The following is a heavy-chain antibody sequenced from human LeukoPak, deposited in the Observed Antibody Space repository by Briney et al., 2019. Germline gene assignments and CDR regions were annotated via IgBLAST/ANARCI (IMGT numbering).Heavy chain of an antibody. Sequence: GGSLRLSCAASGFTFSSYAMSWVRQAPGKGLEWVSAISGSGGSTYYADSVKGRFTISRDNSKNTLYLQMNSLRAEDTAVYYCAKGTEIHYCDSSGDPWFDPWGQGTLVTVSS. J-gene: IGHJ5*02. CDR1: GFTFSSYA. CDR3: AKGTEIHYCDSSGDPWFDP. V-gene: IGHV3-23*01. D-gene: IGHD3-22*01. CDR2: ISGSGGST.